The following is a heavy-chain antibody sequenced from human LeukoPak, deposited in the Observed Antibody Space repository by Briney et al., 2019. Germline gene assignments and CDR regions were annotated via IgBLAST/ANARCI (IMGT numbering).Heavy chain of an antibody. CDR2: ISSSSSYI. CDR3: ARGENNYGYYYFDY. V-gene: IGHV3-21*01. Sequence: GGSLRLSCAASGFTFSSYSMNWVRQAPGKGLEWVSSISSSSSYIYYADSVKGRFTISRDNAKNSLYLQMNSLRAEDTGVYYCARGENNYGYYYFDYWGQGTLVTVSS. D-gene: IGHD5-18*01. J-gene: IGHJ4*02. CDR1: GFTFSSYS.